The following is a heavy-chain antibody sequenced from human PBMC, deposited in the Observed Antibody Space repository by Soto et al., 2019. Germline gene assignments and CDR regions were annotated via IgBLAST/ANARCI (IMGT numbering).Heavy chain of an antibody. CDR1: GFTFSSYW. Sequence: GGSLILSCAASGFTFSSYWMSWVRQAPGKGLEWVANIKKDGTEKYYVDSVKGRFTISRDNTQNSLYLQMNSLRVEDTAVYHCATLGWWEQPRLDLWGPGILVTVSS. V-gene: IGHV3-7*01. J-gene: IGHJ5*02. CDR2: IKKDGTEK. CDR3: ATLGWWEQPRLDL. D-gene: IGHD2-15*01.